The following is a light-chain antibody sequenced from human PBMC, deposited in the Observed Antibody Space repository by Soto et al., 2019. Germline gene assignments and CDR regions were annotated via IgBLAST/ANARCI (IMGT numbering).Light chain of an antibody. CDR2: GAS. CDR1: QNINTY. J-gene: IGKJ3*01. V-gene: IGKV3-11*01. CDR3: QQANSFLFT. Sequence: EIVLTQSPATLSLSPGERATLSCRASQNINTYLAWYQQTPGQAPRLLIYGASNRATGIPARFSGSGSGTDFTLTISSLEPEDFATYYCQQANSFLFTFGPGTKVDIK.